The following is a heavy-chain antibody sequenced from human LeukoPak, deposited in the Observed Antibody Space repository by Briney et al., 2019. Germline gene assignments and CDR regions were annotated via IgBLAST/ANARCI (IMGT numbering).Heavy chain of an antibody. CDR3: ARVPRTGYSYGYSYYYGMDV. J-gene: IGHJ6*02. CDR1: GGSMSTNY. D-gene: IGHD5-18*01. V-gene: IGHV4-59*12. CDR2: IYYNGST. Sequence: ETLSLTCNVSGGSMSTNYWSWIRQPPGKGLEWIGYIYYNGSTNYNPSLKSRVTISVDTSKNQFSLKLSSVTAADTAVYYCARVPRTGYSYGYSYYYGMDVWGQGTTVTVSS.